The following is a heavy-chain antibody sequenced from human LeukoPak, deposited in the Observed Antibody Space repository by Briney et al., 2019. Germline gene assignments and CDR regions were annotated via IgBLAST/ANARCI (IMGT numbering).Heavy chain of an antibody. V-gene: IGHV5-10-1*01. D-gene: IGHD6-6*01. J-gene: IGHJ4*02. CDR2: IDPTDSYT. Sequence: GEPLRISCKGSGYIFTSYWITWVRQMPGKGLEWMGMIDPTDSYTNYSPSFQGHVTISTDKSISTACLQWSSLKASDTAIYYCARRGRSSSNFDFWGQGTLVTVSS. CDR3: ARRGRSSSNFDF. CDR1: GYIFTSYW.